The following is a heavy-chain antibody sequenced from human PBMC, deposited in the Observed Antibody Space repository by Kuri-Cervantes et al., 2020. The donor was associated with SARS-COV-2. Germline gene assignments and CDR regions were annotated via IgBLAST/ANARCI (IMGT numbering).Heavy chain of an antibody. CDR1: EFNFRYYG. CDR3: AKPGSVRGIIREDHYGLDV. CDR2: ISHDGRDT. V-gene: IGHV3-30*18. Sequence: GESLKISCVASEFNFRYYGMYWVRQAPGKGLEWLAVISHDGRDTYHGDSVKGRFTISRDNSKNTLYLQMNSLRPEDTAVYYCAKPGSVRGIIREDHYGLDVWGQGTMVTVSS. J-gene: IGHJ6*02. D-gene: IGHD3-10*01.